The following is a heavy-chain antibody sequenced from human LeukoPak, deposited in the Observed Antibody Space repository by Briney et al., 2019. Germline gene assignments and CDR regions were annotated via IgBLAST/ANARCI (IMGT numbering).Heavy chain of an antibody. CDR3: ARGKYYDSSGYYYY. V-gene: IGHV3-21*01. Sequence: GVSLRLSRAASGFTFSSYSMNWVRQAPGKGLEWVSSISSSSSYIYYADSVKGRFTISRDNAKNSLYLQMNSLRAEDTAVYYCARGKYYDSSGYYYYWGQGTLVTVSS. CDR2: ISSSSSYI. J-gene: IGHJ4*02. CDR1: GFTFSSYS. D-gene: IGHD3-22*01.